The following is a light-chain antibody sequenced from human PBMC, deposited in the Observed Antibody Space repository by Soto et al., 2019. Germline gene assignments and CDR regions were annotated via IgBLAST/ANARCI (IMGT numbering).Light chain of an antibody. CDR3: QQYQNLWT. J-gene: IGKJ1*01. V-gene: IGKV3D-15*01. Sequence: EVMMTPFPDTMYVTTGETVTLSCGASQSGRTNLAWYQQRPGQAPRLLIHYSSTRATDVPARFSGSGSGTNFTLAISSLQSEDFALYDCQQYQNLWTFGQGTKVDIK. CDR1: QSGRTN. CDR2: YSS.